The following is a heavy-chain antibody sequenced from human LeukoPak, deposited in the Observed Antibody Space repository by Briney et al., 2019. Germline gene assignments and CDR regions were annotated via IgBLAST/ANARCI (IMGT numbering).Heavy chain of an antibody. CDR1: GFTVSSNY. V-gene: IGHV3-66*01. CDR3: ARDQWFNSSSWYNWFDP. D-gene: IGHD6-13*01. Sequence: GGSLRLSCAASGFTVSSNYMSWVRQAPGKGLEWVSVIYSGGSTYYTDSVKGRFTISRDNYKNTMYLQMTSLRAEDTAVYYCARDQWFNSSSWYNWFDPWGQGTLVTVSS. J-gene: IGHJ5*02. CDR2: IYSGGST.